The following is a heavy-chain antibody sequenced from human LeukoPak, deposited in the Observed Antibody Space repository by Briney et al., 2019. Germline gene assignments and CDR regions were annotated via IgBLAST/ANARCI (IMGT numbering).Heavy chain of an antibody. CDR1: GYTFTSYY. J-gene: IGHJ4*02. D-gene: IGHD6-13*01. Sequence: ASVKVSCKASGYTFTSYYMHWVRQAPGQGLEWMGIINPSGGSTSYAQKFQGRVTMTRDMSTSTVYMELSSLRSEDTAVYYCARDEIAAANGKVFDYWAREPWSPSPQ. CDR2: INPSGGST. CDR3: ARDEIAAANGKVFDY. V-gene: IGHV1-46*01.